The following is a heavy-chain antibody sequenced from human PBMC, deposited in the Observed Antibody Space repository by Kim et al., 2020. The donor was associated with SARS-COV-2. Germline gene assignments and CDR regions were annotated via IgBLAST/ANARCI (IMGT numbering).Heavy chain of an antibody. D-gene: IGHD3-16*01. V-gene: IGHV3-30*01. Sequence: ADPVKGRLNISGDNSKNTLYLQMNSLRAEDTAVYYCARAKGGSYYYGMDVWGQGTTVTVSS. CDR3: ARAKGGSYYYGMDV. J-gene: IGHJ6*02.